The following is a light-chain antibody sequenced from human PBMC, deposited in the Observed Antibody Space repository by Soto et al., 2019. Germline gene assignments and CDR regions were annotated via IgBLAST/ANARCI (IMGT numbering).Light chain of an antibody. J-gene: IGKJ2*01. V-gene: IGKV3-20*01. Sequence: EIVLTQSPGTLSLSPGERATLSCRASQSVSSNYLAWYQQKPGQAPRLLIYGASSRATGIPDRFSGSGSGTDFTLTISRLEPEDFAVYYCHQYGSRGTFGQGTKLEI. CDR2: GAS. CDR1: QSVSSNY. CDR3: HQYGSRGT.